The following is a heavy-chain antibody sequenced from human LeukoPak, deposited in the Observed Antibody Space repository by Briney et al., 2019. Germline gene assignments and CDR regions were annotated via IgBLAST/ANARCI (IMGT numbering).Heavy chain of an antibody. CDR2: INPTSGGT. Sequence: ASVKVSCKASGYTFTGYYIHWVRQAPEQGLEWMGWINPTSGGTNYAQKLQGRVTMTRDTSISTAYMEVRRLRSDGTAVYYCARSSALNSGYNTDYFDYWGQGTLVTVSS. CDR3: ARSSALNSGYNTDYFDY. D-gene: IGHD5-12*01. CDR1: GYTFTGYY. J-gene: IGHJ4*02. V-gene: IGHV1-2*02.